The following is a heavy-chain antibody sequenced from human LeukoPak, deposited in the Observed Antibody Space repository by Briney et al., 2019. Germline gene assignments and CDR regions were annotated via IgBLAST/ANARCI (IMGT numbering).Heavy chain of an antibody. D-gene: IGHD1-7*01. CDR3: ARDGNYPDYYYYYGMDV. Sequence: SETLSLTCTVSGGSINSYSWTWIRQPAGKGLEWIGRIYTSGSTNYNPSLKSRVTMSVDTSKNQFSLKLSSVTAADTAVYYCARDGNYPDYYYYYGMDVWGQGTTVTVSS. V-gene: IGHV4-4*07. CDR1: GGSINSYS. J-gene: IGHJ6*02. CDR2: IYTSGST.